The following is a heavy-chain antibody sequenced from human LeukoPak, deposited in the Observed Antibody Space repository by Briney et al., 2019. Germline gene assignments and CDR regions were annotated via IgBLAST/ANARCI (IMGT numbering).Heavy chain of an antibody. CDR2: IGVSGGST. Sequence: GGSLRLSCAAPGFTFSSYAMSWVRQAPGKGLEWVSAIGVSGGSTYYADSVKGRFTISRDNSKNTLYLQMNSLRAEDTAVYYCAKIRLGELSSIDYWGQGTLVTVSS. V-gene: IGHV3-23*01. J-gene: IGHJ4*02. D-gene: IGHD3-16*02. CDR3: AKIRLGELSSIDY. CDR1: GFTFSSYA.